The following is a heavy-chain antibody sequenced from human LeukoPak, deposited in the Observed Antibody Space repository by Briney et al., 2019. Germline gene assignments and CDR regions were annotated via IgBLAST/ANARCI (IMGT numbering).Heavy chain of an antibody. V-gene: IGHV3-23*01. J-gene: IGHJ4*02. CDR2: ISDSGGRT. D-gene: IGHD5-18*01. Sequence: GGSLRLSCAASRFTFSNYAMSWVRQAPGKGLEWVSAISDSGGRTNYADSVKGRFIISRDNSKNTLYLPLNSLRAEDTAVYYCAKDGYSYGDSTGYFDYWGQGTLVTVSS. CDR1: RFTFSNYA. CDR3: AKDGYSYGDSTGYFDY.